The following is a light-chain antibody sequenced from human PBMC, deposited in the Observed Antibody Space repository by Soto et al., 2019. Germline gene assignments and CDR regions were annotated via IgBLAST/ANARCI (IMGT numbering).Light chain of an antibody. J-gene: IGKJ4*01. Sequence: EIGLSQSPGTLSLSPGERATLSCRTSQSVSSDLAWYQQKPGQAPRLLIYGASSRATGIPDRFSGSGSGTDFTLTISRLEPEDFAVYYCQQYGSSPLTFGGGTKVDIK. CDR2: GAS. CDR3: QQYGSSPLT. CDR1: QSVSSD. V-gene: IGKV3-20*01.